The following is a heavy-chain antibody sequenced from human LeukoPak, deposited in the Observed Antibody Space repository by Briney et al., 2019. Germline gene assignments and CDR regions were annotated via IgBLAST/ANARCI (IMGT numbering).Heavy chain of an antibody. CDR2: IYYSGTT. CDR1: GGSISPYY. D-gene: IGHD3-9*01. J-gene: IGHJ3*02. V-gene: IGHV4-59*08. CDR3: ATHYDVLTGYAAAAFDI. Sequence: SETLPLTCTVSGGSISPYYWSWIRQPPGKGLEWIGYIYYSGTTHYNPSLESRVTMSVDTSKNQFSLKLSSVTAADTAVYYCATHYDVLTGYAAAAFDIWGQGTMVTVSS.